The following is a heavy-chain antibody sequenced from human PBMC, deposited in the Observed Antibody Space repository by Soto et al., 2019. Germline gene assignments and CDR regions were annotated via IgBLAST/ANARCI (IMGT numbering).Heavy chain of an antibody. CDR3: ARPPNIAARPSGAFDI. D-gene: IGHD6-6*01. V-gene: IGHV4-39*01. CDR2: IYYSGST. Sequence: QLQLQESGPGLVKPSETLSLTCTVSGGSISSSSYYWGWIRQPPGKGLEWIGSIYYSGSTYYNPSLKSRVTISVDTSKNQSSLKLSSVTAADTAVYYCARPPNIAARPSGAFDIWGQGTMVTVSS. CDR1: GGSISSSSYY. J-gene: IGHJ3*02.